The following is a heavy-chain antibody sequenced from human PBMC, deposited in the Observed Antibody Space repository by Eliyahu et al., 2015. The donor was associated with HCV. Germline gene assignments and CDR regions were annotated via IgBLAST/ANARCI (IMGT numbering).Heavy chain of an antibody. J-gene: IGHJ4*02. V-gene: IGHV4-4*07. CDR2: INTSGNT. Sequence: QVQLQESGPGLVKPSETLSLICTVSGASININFWTWIRQPAGKGPEWIGRINTSGNTRYNPSLKRRVTMSLDTSKNQFSLKLSSVTAADTAVYYCARENWSFDYWGPGILVTVSS. CDR3: ARENWSFDY. D-gene: IGHD1-1*01. CDR1: GASININF.